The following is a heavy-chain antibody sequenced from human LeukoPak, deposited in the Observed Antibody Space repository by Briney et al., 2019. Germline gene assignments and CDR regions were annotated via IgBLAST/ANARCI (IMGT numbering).Heavy chain of an antibody. CDR3: ARHNKPFRSGYYPYYYYYYMDV. V-gene: IGHV5-51*01. D-gene: IGHD3-3*01. CDR1: GYSFTSYW. CDR2: IYTGDSVT. Sequence: GESLKISCKGSGYSFTSYWIGWVRQMPGKGLEWMGIIYTGDSVTRYTPSFQGQVTISAAKYISTAYLQWSSLKASDTAMYYCARHNKPFRSGYYPYYYYYYMDVWGKGTTVTVSS. J-gene: IGHJ6*03.